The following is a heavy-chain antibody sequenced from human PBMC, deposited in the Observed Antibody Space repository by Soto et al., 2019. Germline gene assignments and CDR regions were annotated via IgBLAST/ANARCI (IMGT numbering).Heavy chain of an antibody. CDR1: GGTFSSYA. J-gene: IGHJ4*02. CDR2: IIPIFGTA. CDR3: ARDSRWMGYHYFDY. Sequence: QVQLVQSGAEVKKPGSSVKVSCKASGGTFSSYAISWVRQAPGQGLEWMGGIIPIFGTANYAQKFQGRVTITADKSTSTADMELSSLTSQDTAVYYCARDSRWMGYHYFDYWGQGTLVTVSS. V-gene: IGHV1-69*06. D-gene: IGHD1-1*01.